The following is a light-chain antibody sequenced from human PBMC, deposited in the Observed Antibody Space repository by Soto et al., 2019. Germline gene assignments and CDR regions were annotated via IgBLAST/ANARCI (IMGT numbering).Light chain of an antibody. J-gene: IGKJ1*01. CDR3: QQYNSYSRT. V-gene: IGKV1-5*03. Sequence: DIHMTQSPSTLSASVGDRVTITCRASQSISSWLAWYQQKPGKAPKLLIYKASSLESGVPSRFSGSGSGTEFTLTISSLQPDDFATYYCQQYNSYSRTFCQGTKVEIK. CDR1: QSISSW. CDR2: KAS.